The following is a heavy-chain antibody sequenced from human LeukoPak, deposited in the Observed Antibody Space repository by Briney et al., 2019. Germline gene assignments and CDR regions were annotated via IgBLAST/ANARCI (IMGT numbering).Heavy chain of an antibody. J-gene: IGHJ4*02. D-gene: IGHD4-17*01. V-gene: IGHV3-23*01. CDR1: EFTFSSYA. CDR2: ITASGGGT. Sequence: PGGSLRLSCAASEFTFSSYAMSWVRQAPGKGLEWVSAITASGGGTYYPYSVKGRFTISRDNSKNTLYLQMNSLRAEDTAVYYCARGSFGDYDYWGQGTLVTVSS. CDR3: ARGSFGDYDY.